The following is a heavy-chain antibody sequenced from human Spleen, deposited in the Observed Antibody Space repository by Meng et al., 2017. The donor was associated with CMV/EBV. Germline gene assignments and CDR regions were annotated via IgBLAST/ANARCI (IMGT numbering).Heavy chain of an antibody. V-gene: IGHV3-7*01. CDR2: IEPDGSGK. J-gene: IGHJ4*02. D-gene: IGHD3-3*01. Sequence: GESLKISCVASGFSFSSYWMTWVRQAPGKGLEWVGHIEPDGSGKYYADSVKGRFTISRDNSKNTLYLQMNSLRAEDTAVYYCAKGGNYDFRGQGTLVTVSS. CDR3: AKGGNYDF. CDR1: GFSFSSYW.